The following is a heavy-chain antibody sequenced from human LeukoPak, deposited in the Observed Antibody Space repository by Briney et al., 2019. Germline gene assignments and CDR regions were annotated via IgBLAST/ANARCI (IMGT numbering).Heavy chain of an antibody. J-gene: IGHJ4*02. V-gene: IGHV3-33*06. Sequence: GRSLRLSCAASGFTFSSYGMHWVRQAPGKGLEWVAVIWYDGSNKYYADSVKGRFTISRDNSKNTLYLQMNSLRAGDTAVYYCAKDYRVEYSGSFDYWGQGTLVTVSS. CDR2: IWYDGSNK. CDR3: AKDYRVEYSGSFDY. CDR1: GFTFSSYG. D-gene: IGHD1-26*01.